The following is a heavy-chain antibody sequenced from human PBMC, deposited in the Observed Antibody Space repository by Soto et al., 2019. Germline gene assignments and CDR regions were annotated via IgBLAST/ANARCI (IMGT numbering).Heavy chain of an antibody. CDR2: TYYRSRWYN. CDR3: ARIEPGGVTGFDI. V-gene: IGHV6-1*01. J-gene: IGHJ3*02. CDR1: GDSVSSNTAA. Sequence: SQTLSLTCAISGDSVSSNTAARNWIRQSPSRGLERLGRTYYRSRWYNDYAISVKSRMTINPDTSQNQFSLQLNSVTPEDTAMYYCARIEPGGVTGFDIWGQGTMVTVSS. D-gene: IGHD2-8*02.